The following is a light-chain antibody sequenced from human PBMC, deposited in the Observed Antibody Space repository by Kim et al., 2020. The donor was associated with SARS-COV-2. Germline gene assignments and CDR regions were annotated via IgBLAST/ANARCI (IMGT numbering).Light chain of an antibody. V-gene: IGKV3-20*01. CDR1: QTVRSNF. CDR3: QQYDNSPKYT. J-gene: IGKJ2*01. Sequence: SPGERAPLSCRASQTVRSNFLAWYQQKPGQAPRLLIYGVSTRATGIPDKFSGSGSGTDFTLTISRLEPEDFAVYYCQQYDNSPKYTFGQGTKLEI. CDR2: GVS.